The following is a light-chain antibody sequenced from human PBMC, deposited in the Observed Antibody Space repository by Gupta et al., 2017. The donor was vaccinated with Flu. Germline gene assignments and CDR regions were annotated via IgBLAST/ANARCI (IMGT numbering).Light chain of an antibody. CDR1: SPNLGNNY. J-gene: IGLJ3*02. CDR3: GNWDSSLRACWV. V-gene: IGLV1-51*01. CDR2: DKN. Sequence: QSVLTQPPSVSAAPSQKVTISCSGSSPNLGNNYVSWYQQLPGTAPKLLIFDKNKRPSAIPARFSCATSGASANLGINRLQTGEEADEDGGNWDSSLRACWVFGGGTKLTVL.